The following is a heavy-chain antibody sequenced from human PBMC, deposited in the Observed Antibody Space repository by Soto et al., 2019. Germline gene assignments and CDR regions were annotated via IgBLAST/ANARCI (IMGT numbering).Heavy chain of an antibody. V-gene: IGHV1-69*13. J-gene: IGHJ6*02. CDR3: AGGYSYGYLYYYYGMDV. D-gene: IGHD5-18*01. CDR2: IIPIFGTA. Sequence: ASVKVSCKASGGTFSSYAISWVRQAPGQGLEWMGGIIPIFGTANYAQKFQGRVTITADESTSTAYMELSSLRSEDTAVYYCAGGYSYGYLYYYYGMDVWGQGTTVTVSS. CDR1: GGTFSSYA.